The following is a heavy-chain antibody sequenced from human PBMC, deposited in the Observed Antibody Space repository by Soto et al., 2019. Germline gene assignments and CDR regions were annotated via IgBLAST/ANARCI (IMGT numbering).Heavy chain of an antibody. CDR2: ISSSSSYI. J-gene: IGHJ4*02. Sequence: GGSLRLSCAASGFTFSSYSMNWVRQAPGKGLEWVSSISSSSSYIYYADSVKGRFTISRDNAKNSLCLQMNSLRAEDTAVYYCARGEGYYYDSSGYYQGDDYWGQGTLVTVSS. D-gene: IGHD3-22*01. V-gene: IGHV3-21*01. CDR3: ARGEGYYYDSSGYYQGDDY. CDR1: GFTFSSYS.